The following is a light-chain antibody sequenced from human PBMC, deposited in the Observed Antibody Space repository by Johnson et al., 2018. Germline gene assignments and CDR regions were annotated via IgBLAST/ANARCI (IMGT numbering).Light chain of an antibody. CDR1: SSNIGNNY. CDR2: ENN. Sequence: QSVLTQPPSVSAAPGQKVTISCSGSSSNIGNNYVSWYQQLPGTAPKLLIYENNKRPSGIPDRFSGSKSGTSATLGITGLQTGDEADYYGGAWDSSLGAGNVVGTGTKVTVL. CDR3: GAWDSSLGAGNV. J-gene: IGLJ1*01. V-gene: IGLV1-51*02.